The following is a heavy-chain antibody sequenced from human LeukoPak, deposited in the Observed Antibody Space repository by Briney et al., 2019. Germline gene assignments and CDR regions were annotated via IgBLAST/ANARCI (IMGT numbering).Heavy chain of an antibody. CDR2: IYHSGST. Sequence: SETLSLTCTVSGYSISSGYYWGWIRQPPGKGLEWIANIYHSGSTYYNPSLQSRVTMSVDTPKNQFSLKLSSVTAADTAVYYCARGGYSYVGHFDYWGQGALVTVSS. D-gene: IGHD5-18*01. V-gene: IGHV4-38-2*02. J-gene: IGHJ4*02. CDR3: ARGGYSYVGHFDY. CDR1: GYSISSGYY.